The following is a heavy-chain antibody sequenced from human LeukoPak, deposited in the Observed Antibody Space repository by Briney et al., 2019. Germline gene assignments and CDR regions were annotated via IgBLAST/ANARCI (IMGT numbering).Heavy chain of an antibody. CDR3: AREYIAAAGWYY. Sequence: PSETLSLTCTVSGGSISSSSYYWGWIRQPPGKGLEWIGSIYYSGSTYYNPSLKSRVTISVDTSKNQFSLKLSSVTAADTAVYYCAREYIAAAGWYYWGQGTLVTVS. D-gene: IGHD6-13*01. V-gene: IGHV4-39*07. CDR2: IYYSGST. J-gene: IGHJ4*02. CDR1: GGSISSSSYY.